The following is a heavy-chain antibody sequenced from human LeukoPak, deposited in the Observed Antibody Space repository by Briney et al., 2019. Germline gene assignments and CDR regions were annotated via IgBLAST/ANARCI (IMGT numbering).Heavy chain of an antibody. D-gene: IGHD3-10*01. CDR2: IIPILGIA. V-gene: IGHV1-69*04. J-gene: IGHJ6*02. CDR1: GGTFSSYA. Sequence: LVKVSCKASGGTFSSYAISWVRQAPGQGLEWMGRIIPILGIANYAQKFQGRVTITADKSTSTAYMELSSLRSEDTAVYYCARVIGGAGSGSYSAMDVWGQGTTVTVSS. CDR3: ARVIGGAGSGSYSAMDV.